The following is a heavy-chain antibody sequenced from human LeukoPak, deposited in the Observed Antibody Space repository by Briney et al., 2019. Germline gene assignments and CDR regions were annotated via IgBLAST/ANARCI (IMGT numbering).Heavy chain of an antibody. CDR1: GGSISSYY. CDR2: IYYSGST. Sequence: SETLSLTCTVSGGSISSYYWSWIRQPPGKGLEWIGYIYYSGSTNYNPSLKSRVTISVDTSKNQFSLKPSSVTAADTAVYYCARHPGSYWGQGTLVTVSS. CDR3: ARHPGSY. J-gene: IGHJ4*02. D-gene: IGHD3-10*01. V-gene: IGHV4-59*08.